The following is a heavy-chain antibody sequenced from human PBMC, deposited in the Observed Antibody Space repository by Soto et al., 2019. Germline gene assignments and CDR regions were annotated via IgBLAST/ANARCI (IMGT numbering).Heavy chain of an antibody. CDR2: INPNSGGT. V-gene: IGHV1-2*02. J-gene: IGHJ6*02. CDR3: AILYLNKPYYYYGMDV. Sequence: ASVKVSCKASGYTFTGYYMHWVRQAPAQGLEWMGWINPNSGGTNYAQKFQGRVTMTRDTSISTAYMELSGLRSDDTAVYYCAILYLNKPYYYYGMDVWGQGTTVTVSS. CDR1: GYTFTGYY.